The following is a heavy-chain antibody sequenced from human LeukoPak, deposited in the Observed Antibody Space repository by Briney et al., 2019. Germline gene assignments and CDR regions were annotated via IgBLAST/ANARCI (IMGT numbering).Heavy chain of an antibody. CDR2: IYYSGNT. CDR3: ARHSNGDYDRYFAY. V-gene: IGHV4-59*08. J-gene: IGHJ4*02. CDR1: GGSISSFY. D-gene: IGHD4-17*01. Sequence: SETLSLTCTVSGGSISSFYWSWIRQPPGKGLERIGYIYYSGNTNYNFSLKSRVTISVDTSKNQFSLKLSSVTAADTAVYYCARHSNGDYDRYFAYWGQGTLVTVSS.